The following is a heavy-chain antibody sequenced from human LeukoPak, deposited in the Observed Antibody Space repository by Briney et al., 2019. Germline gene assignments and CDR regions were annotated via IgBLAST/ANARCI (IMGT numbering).Heavy chain of an antibody. CDR1: GGSISSGGYY. CDR3: ASVSVRGVPKGGGAFDI. CDR2: IYHSGST. J-gene: IGHJ3*02. V-gene: IGHV4-30-2*01. Sequence: PSETLSLTCTVSGGSISSGGYYWSWIRQPPGKGLEWIGYIYHSGSTYYNPSLKSRVTISVDRSKNQFSLKLSSVTAADTAVYYCASVSVRGVPKGGGAFDIWGQGTMVTVSS. D-gene: IGHD3-10*01.